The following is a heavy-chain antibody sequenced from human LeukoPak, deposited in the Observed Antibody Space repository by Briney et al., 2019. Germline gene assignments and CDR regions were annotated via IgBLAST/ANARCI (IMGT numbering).Heavy chain of an antibody. CDR3: ARHMTNYYDSSGYYMDV. Sequence: GESLKISCKGSGYSFTNYWIGWVRQMPGKGLEWMGIIYPGDSDNRYSPSFQGQVTISANKSISTAYLQWSSLKASDSAMYYCARHMTNYYDSSGYYMDVWGKGTTVTVSS. J-gene: IGHJ6*03. V-gene: IGHV5-51*01. CDR1: GYSFTNYW. D-gene: IGHD3-22*01. CDR2: IYPGDSDN.